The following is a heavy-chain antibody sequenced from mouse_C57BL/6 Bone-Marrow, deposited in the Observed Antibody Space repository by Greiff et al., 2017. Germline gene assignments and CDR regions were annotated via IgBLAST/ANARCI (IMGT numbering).Heavy chain of an antibody. Sequence: EVQLVESGGGLVKPGGSLKLSCAASGFTFSDYGMHWVRQAPEQGLEWVAYISRGSSNIYYADTVKGRFTIARDNAKNTLFLQMTSLRSEDTAMYYCARGRGTLFDYWGQGTTLTVSS. J-gene: IGHJ2*01. CDR2: ISRGSSNI. CDR3: ARGRGTLFDY. CDR1: GFTFSDYG. V-gene: IGHV5-17*01. D-gene: IGHD1-1*01.